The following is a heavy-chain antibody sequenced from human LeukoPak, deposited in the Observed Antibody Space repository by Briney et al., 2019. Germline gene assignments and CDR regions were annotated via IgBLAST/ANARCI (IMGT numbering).Heavy chain of an antibody. Sequence: SETLSLTCTVSGGSISSYYWSWIRQPPGKGLEWIGYIYYSGSTNYNPSLKSRVTISVDTSKNQFSLKLSSVTAADTAVYYCARGIAARLGYPLGYYGMDVWGQGTTVTVSS. J-gene: IGHJ6*02. V-gene: IGHV4-59*01. D-gene: IGHD6-6*01. CDR3: ARGIAARLGYPLGYYGMDV. CDR2: IYYSGST. CDR1: GGSISSYY.